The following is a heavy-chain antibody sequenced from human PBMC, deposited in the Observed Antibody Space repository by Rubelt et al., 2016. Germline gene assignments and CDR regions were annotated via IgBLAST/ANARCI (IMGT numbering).Heavy chain of an antibody. CDR3: ARDIYSGSYYGY. CDR2: INPSGVRT. V-gene: IGHV1-46*01. D-gene: IGHD1-26*01. J-gene: IGHJ4*02. Sequence: QVQLVQSGAEVKKPGASVKVSCKVSGYTLTELSMHWVRQAPGKGLEWMGIINPSGVRTSYAQKFQVRVTSTRDTSASTAYMELSSLRSEDTAVYYCARDIYSGSYYGYGGQGTLVTVSS. CDR1: GYTLTELS.